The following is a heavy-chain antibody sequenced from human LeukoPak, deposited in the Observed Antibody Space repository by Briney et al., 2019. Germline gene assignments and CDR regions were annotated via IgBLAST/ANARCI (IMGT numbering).Heavy chain of an antibody. CDR3: ARGPKMTYSYGYYYYYYYYMDV. J-gene: IGHJ6*03. D-gene: IGHD5-18*01. CDR1: GGSFSGYY. V-gene: IGHV4-34*01. Sequence: PSETLSLTCAVYGGSFSGYYWSWIRQPPGKGLEWIGEINHSGSTNYNPSLKSRVTISVDTSKNQFSLKLSSVTAADTAVYYCARGPKMTYSYGYYYYYYYYMDVWGKGTTVTVSS. CDR2: INHSGST.